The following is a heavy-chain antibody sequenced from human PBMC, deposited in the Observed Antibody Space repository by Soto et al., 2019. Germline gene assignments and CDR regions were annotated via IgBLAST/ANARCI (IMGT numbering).Heavy chain of an antibody. CDR3: ARGGSRGWAKIDP. D-gene: IGHD6-19*01. Sequence: HVQLVQSGAEVKKPGSSVKVSCKASGGTFSSYAISWVRQAPGQGLEWMGGIIPIFGTANYAQKFQGRVTITADESTSTGYMERSSLRSEDMAVYYCARGGSRGWAKIDPGGQGTPVTVSS. CDR1: GGTFSSYA. CDR2: IIPIFGTA. V-gene: IGHV1-69*01. J-gene: IGHJ5*02.